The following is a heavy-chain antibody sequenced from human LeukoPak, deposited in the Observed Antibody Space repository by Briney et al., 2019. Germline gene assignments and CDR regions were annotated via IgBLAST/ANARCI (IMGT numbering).Heavy chain of an antibody. D-gene: IGHD6-6*01. J-gene: IGHJ6*03. Sequence: KPSETLSLTCAVYGGSFSGYYWSWIRQPPGKGLEWIGEINHSGSTNYNPSLKSRVTISVDTSKNQFSLKLSSVTAADTAVYYCARRGAARPYYYYYMDVWGKGTTVTVSS. CDR3: ARRGAARPYYYYYMDV. V-gene: IGHV4-34*01. CDR1: GGSFSGYY. CDR2: INHSGST.